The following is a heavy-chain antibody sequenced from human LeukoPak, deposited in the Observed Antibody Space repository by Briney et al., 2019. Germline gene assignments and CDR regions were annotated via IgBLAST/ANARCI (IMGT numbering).Heavy chain of an antibody. CDR3: ARDGAVAGIRNWFDP. CDR1: GYSISSGYY. V-gene: IGHV4-38-2*02. Sequence: PSETLSLTCSDSGYSISSGYYWGWVRQPPGKGLEWIGSIYHSGSTYYNPSLKSRVTISVDTSKNQFSLKLSSVTAADTAVYYCARDGAVAGIRNWFDPWGQGTLVTVSS. CDR2: IYHSGST. D-gene: IGHD6-19*01. J-gene: IGHJ5*02.